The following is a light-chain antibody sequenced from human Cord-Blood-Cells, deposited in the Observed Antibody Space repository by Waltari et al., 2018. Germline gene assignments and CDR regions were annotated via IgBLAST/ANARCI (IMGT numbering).Light chain of an antibody. CDR2: DAS. J-gene: IGKJ3*01. CDR1: QDISNY. Sequence: DIQMTQSPSSLSASVGDRVTITCQASQDISNYLNWYQQKPGKGPKLLIYDASNLETGVPSRFSGSGSGTEFTFTISSLQPEDIATYYCQQYDNLPFTFGPGTKVDIK. CDR3: QQYDNLPFT. V-gene: IGKV1-33*01.